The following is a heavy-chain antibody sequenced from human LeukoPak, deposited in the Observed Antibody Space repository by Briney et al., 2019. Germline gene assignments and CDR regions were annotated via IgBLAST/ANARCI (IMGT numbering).Heavy chain of an antibody. CDR1: GFTLSNYW. V-gene: IGHV3-7*01. Sequence: GGSLRLSCAASGFTLSNYWMSWVRQAPGKGLEWVANIKQDGSEKYYVDSVKGRFTISRDIAKDSLYLQMDSLRAEDTAVYYCARDGSSGYHYYFDYWGQGTLVTVSS. CDR2: IKQDGSEK. CDR3: ARDGSSGYHYYFDY. D-gene: IGHD3-22*01. J-gene: IGHJ4*02.